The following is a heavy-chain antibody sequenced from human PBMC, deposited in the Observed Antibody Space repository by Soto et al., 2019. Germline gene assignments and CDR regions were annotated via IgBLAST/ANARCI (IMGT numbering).Heavy chain of an antibody. V-gene: IGHV4-4*07. CDR1: GDSLYNTY. Sequence: NLPETLSLTCTVYGDSLYNTYWSWVRQPAGEGLEWIGRIYIGRGTDYNPSLGSRVTTSLDTSTSQFSLKLTSVTAADTAVYYCAREAAVSVGDGYWCGPWGQGILVTVSS. CDR2: IYIGRGT. D-gene: IGHD6-25*01. CDR3: AREAAVSVGDGYWCGP. J-gene: IGHJ5*02.